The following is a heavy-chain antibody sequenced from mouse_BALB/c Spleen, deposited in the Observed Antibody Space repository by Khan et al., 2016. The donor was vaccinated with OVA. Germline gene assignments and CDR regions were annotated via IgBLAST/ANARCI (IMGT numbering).Heavy chain of an antibody. J-gene: IGHJ2*01. CDR1: GFTFSSFG. CDR2: ISSGSNTT. CDR3: ARDSYGYMGYFDY. D-gene: IGHD1-2*01. V-gene: IGHV5-17*02. Sequence: EVELVESGGGLVQPGGSRKLSCAASGFTFSSFGMHWVRQAPEKRLEWVAYISSGSNTTYYAATLKGRFTISRDNPKNTLFLQMTSLRSEDTALYYCARDSYGYMGYFDYWGQGTTLTVSS.